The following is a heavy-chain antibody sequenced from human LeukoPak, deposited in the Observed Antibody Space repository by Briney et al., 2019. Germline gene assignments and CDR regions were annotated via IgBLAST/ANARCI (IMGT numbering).Heavy chain of an antibody. CDR1: GGSISRGDDY. Sequence: SQTLSLTCTVSGGSISRGDDYWSWIRQPPGKGLEWIGFIYYSGSIYNNPSLKSRITISVDTSKIQFSLKLSSVTAADTAVYYCARGVAASYWGQGTLVTVSS. V-gene: IGHV4-30-4*01. CDR3: ARGVAASY. D-gene: IGHD6-13*01. J-gene: IGHJ4*02. CDR2: IYYSGSI.